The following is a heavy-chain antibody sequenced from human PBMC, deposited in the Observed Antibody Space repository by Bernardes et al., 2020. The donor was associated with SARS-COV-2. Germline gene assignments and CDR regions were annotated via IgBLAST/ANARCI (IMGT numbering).Heavy chain of an antibody. CDR2: ISASGGST. V-gene: IGHV3-23*01. CDR1: GFTFSSYA. J-gene: IGHJ6*02. Sequence: GRSLRVSCAASGFTFSSYAMSWVRQAPGKGLEWVSAISASGGSTYYADSVKGRFTISRDNSKNTLYLQMNSLRAEDTAVYYCAKDVLESSSSDHYYYYYGMDVWGQGTTVTVSS. D-gene: IGHD6-6*01. CDR3: AKDVLESSSSDHYYYYYGMDV.